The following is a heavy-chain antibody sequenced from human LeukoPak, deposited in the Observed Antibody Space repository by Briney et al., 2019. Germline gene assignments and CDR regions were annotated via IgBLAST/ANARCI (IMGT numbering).Heavy chain of an antibody. Sequence: SETLSLTCTVSGDSISSYNYYWGWISQAPGKGLEWIRNVFHTGSTYYNPSLTSRLSISVDTSREQFSLTLSSVTAADTAVYYCVRRHESRTYSFDKWGRGTLVTVSS. J-gene: IGHJ4*02. V-gene: IGHV4-39*01. D-gene: IGHD3-22*01. CDR1: GDSISSYNYY. CDR2: VFHTGST. CDR3: VRRHESRTYSFDK.